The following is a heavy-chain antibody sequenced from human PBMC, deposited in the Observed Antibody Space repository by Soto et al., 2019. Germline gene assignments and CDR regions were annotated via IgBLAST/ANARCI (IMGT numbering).Heavy chain of an antibody. J-gene: IGHJ6*02. CDR3: ARTSSLSWGYYYGMDV. V-gene: IGHV3-21*01. CDR2: ISSSSSYI. CDR1: GFTFSSYS. Sequence: EVQLVESGGGLVKPGGSLRLSCAASGFTFSSYSMNWVRQAPGKGLEWVSSISSSSSYIYYADSVKGRFTISRDNAKNSLYLQMNSLRAEDTAVYYCARTSSLSWGYYYGMDVWGQGTTVTVSS. D-gene: IGHD6-6*01.